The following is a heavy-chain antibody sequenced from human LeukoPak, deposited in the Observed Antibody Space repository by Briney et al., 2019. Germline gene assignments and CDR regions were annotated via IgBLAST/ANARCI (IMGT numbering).Heavy chain of an antibody. Sequence: ASVQVSCKASGYSFTNYGISWVRQAPGQGLEWTGWISAYNGNPNYAQKLQGRVTMTTDTSTSTAYMELRSLRSDDTAVYYCARDCDRSGYYCYWGQGTLVTVSS. J-gene: IGHJ4*02. V-gene: IGHV1-18*01. CDR3: ARDCDRSGYYCY. D-gene: IGHD3-22*01. CDR2: ISAYNGNP. CDR1: GYSFTNYG.